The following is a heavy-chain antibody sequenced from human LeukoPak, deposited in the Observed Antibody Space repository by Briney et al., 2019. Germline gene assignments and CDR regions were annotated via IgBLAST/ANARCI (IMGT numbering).Heavy chain of an antibody. CDR3: ARHRGEGDGFNYWFDP. CDR1: GGSISPYY. CDR2: IHYSGST. J-gene: IGHJ5*02. Sequence: SETLSLTCTISGGSISPYYWSWIRQPPGKGLEWIGYIHYSGSTNYNPSLTSRVIISVDMSTKQTSLKLNSLTAADTAVYYCARHRGEGDGFNYWFDPWGQGTLVTVSS. V-gene: IGHV4-59*08. D-gene: IGHD5-24*01.